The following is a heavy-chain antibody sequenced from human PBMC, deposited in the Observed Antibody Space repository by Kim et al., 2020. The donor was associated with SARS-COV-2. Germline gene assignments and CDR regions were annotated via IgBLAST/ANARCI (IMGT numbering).Heavy chain of an antibody. CDR2: ISGSGGST. J-gene: IGHJ5*02. D-gene: IGHD3-9*01. V-gene: IGHV3-23*01. CDR3: AKAPERFQGTRYFDWSPRFDP. Sequence: GGSLRLSCAASGFTFSSYAMSWVRQAPGKGLEWVSAISGSGGSTYYADSVKGRFTISRDNSKNTLYLRMNSLRAEDTAVYYCAKAPERFQGTRYFDWSPRFDPWGQGTLVTVSS. CDR1: GFTFSSYA.